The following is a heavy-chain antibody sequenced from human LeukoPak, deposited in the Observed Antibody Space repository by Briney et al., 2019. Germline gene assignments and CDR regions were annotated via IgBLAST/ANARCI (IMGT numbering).Heavy chain of an antibody. D-gene: IGHD2-2*01. CDR2: ISSSSSYI. V-gene: IGHV3-21*01. CDR1: GFTFSSYS. J-gene: IGHJ6*03. CDR3: AREVVRVPAAGTGALYYYMDV. Sequence: GGSLRLSCAASGFTFSSYSMNWVRQAPGKGLEWVSSISSSSSYIYYADSVKGRFTISRDNAKNSLYLQMNSLRAEDTAVYYCAREVVRVPAAGTGALYYYMDVWGKGTTVTVSS.